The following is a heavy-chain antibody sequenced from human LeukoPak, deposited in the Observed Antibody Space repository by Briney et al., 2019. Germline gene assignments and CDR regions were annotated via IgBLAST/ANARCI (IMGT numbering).Heavy chain of an antibody. CDR2: INPNSGGT. V-gene: IGHV1-2*02. CDR1: GYTFTGYY. J-gene: IGHJ4*02. D-gene: IGHD3-3*01. Sequence: ASVKVSRKASGYTFTGYYMHWVRQAPGQGLEWMGWINPNSGGTNYAQKFQGRVTMTRDTSISTAYMELSRLRSDDTAVYYCARGGPFGVVTLSDYWGQGTLVTVSS. CDR3: ARGGPFGVVTLSDY.